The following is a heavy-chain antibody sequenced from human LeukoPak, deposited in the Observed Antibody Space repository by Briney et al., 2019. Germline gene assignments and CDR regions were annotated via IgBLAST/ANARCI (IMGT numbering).Heavy chain of an antibody. CDR3: ARGAHSGFDV. V-gene: IGHV3-13*04. J-gene: IGHJ3*01. Sequence: GGSLRLSCAASGLTFSTYDFHWVRQTTGKGLEWVSGIGKAGDTYHAGSVKGRFTISRENAKNSLYLQMNSLRIGDTAVYYCARGAHSGFDVWGQGTMVTVSS. CDR2: IGKAGDT. D-gene: IGHD1-26*01. CDR1: GLTFSTYD.